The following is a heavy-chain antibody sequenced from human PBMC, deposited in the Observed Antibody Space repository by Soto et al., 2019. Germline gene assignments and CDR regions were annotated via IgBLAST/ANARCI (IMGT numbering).Heavy chain of an antibody. CDR1: GGSISGDY. J-gene: IGHJ4*02. Sequence: QVQLQESGPGLVNPSETLSLTCAVSGGSISGDYWGWIRQPPGKGLEWLGYIHYSGSTKYNASLESRVTMSVDTSKNHFSLNLNSVTAADTAVYYCAKYSGTSYVYWGQGTLVTVSS. D-gene: IGHD1-26*01. CDR2: IHYSGST. V-gene: IGHV4-59*01. CDR3: AKYSGTSYVY.